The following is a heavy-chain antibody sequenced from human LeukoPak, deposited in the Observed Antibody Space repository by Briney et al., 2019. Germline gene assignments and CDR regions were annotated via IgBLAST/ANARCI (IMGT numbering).Heavy chain of an antibody. CDR2: FAGSDTTK. CDR1: GFDFGAYE. CDR3: TTLGYHLDS. V-gene: IGHV3-48*03. D-gene: IGHD3-22*01. Sequence: GGSLRLSGAASGFDFGAYEMNWVRQAPGKGLEWVAYFAGSDTTKYYADSVRGRFTISRDNAKKSLYLQMNSLRAEDTALYYCTTLGYHLDSWGQGTLVTVSS. J-gene: IGHJ4*02.